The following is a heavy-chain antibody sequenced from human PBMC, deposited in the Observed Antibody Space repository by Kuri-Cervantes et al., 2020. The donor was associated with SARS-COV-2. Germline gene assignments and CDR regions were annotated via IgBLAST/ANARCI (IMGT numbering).Heavy chain of an antibody. CDR1: GGSFSGYY. CDR3: ARGRGCSSTSCNYYYYMDV. Sequence: SETLSLTCAVYGGSFSGYYWSWIRQPPGKGLEWIGEINHSGSTNYNPSLKSRVTISVDTSKNQFSLKLSSVTAADTAVYYCARGRGCSSTSCNYYYYMDVWGKGNTVTVSS. V-gene: IGHV4-34*01. CDR2: INHSGST. J-gene: IGHJ6*03. D-gene: IGHD2-2*01.